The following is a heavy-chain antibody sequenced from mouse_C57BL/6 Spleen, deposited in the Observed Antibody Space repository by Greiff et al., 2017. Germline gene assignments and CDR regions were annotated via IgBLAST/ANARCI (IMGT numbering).Heavy chain of an antibody. J-gene: IGHJ2*01. Sequence: QVQLQQSGPELVKPGASVKISCKASGYAFSSSWMNWVKQRPGKGLEWIGRIYPGDGDTNYNGKFKGKATLTADKSSSTAYMQLSSLTSEDSAVYFCARGGKDYWGQGTTLTVSS. CDR1: GYAFSSSW. CDR3: ARGGKDY. V-gene: IGHV1-82*01. CDR2: IYPGDGDT.